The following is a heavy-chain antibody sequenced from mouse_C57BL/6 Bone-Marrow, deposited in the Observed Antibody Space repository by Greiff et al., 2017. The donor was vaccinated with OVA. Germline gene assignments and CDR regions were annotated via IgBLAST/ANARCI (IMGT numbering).Heavy chain of an antibody. CDR1: GNTFTSYW. Sequence: QAKLKQLGTDLVKPGASVKLSCKASGNTFTSYWLHWVKQRLGQGLEWIGNINPSNGGTNYNEKFKSKATLTVEKSSSTAYMQLSSLTSEDSAVYYCARGGDYYGSRSWFAYWGQGTLVTVSA. CDR2: INPSNGGT. CDR3: ARGGDYYGSRSWFAY. V-gene: IGHV1-53*01. D-gene: IGHD1-1*01. J-gene: IGHJ3*01.